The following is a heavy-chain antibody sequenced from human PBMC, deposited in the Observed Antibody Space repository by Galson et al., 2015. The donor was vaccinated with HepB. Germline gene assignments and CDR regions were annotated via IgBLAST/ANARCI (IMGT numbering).Heavy chain of an antibody. D-gene: IGHD5-12*01. CDR1: EDSVSSSSG. CDR2: TYYTSKWND. CDR3: TRGWLRAGFDY. Sequence: CAISEDSVSSSSGWNWIRQSPARGFEWLARTYYTSKWNDDFAESVKSRITINPDTSKNQFSLQLNSVTPEDTAIYYCTRGWLRAGFDYWGQGTPVTVSS. V-gene: IGHV6-1*01. J-gene: IGHJ4*02.